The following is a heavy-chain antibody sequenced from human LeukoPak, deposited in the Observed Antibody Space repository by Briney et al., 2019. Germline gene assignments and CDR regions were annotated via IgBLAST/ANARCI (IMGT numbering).Heavy chain of an antibody. CDR2: INPNSGGT. CDR1: GYTFTGYY. J-gene: IGHJ6*03. CDR3: ARDSLTLRGVDYYYMDV. V-gene: IGHV1-2*06. Sequence: ASVKVSCKASGYTFTGYYMYWVRQAPGQGLEWMGRINPNSGGTNYAQKFQGRVTMTRDTSVTTGYMELTRLRSDDTAVYFCARDSLTLRGVDYYYMDVWGKGTTVTVSS. D-gene: IGHD3-10*01.